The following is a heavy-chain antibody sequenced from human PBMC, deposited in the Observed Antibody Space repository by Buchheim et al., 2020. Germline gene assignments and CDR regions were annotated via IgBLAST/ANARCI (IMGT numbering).Heavy chain of an antibody. J-gene: IGHJ4*02. CDR3: ARDSDGTGTRPIDY. Sequence: EVQVVESGGGLVKPGGSLRLSCAASGFTFSTSSMCWVRQAPGKGLEWVSFITSSGSHIYYADSVKGRFTISRDNAKNSLYLQMNSLRVEDTAVYYCARDSDGTGTRPIDYWGQGTL. CDR2: ITSSGSHI. D-gene: IGHD3-10*01. CDR1: GFTFSTSS. V-gene: IGHV3-21*01.